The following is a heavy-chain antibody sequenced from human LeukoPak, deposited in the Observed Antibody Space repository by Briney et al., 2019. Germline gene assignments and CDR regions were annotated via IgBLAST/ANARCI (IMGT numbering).Heavy chain of an antibody. CDR2: IYYSGST. CDR1: GGSISSSSYY. J-gene: IGHJ4*02. CDR3: ARLELGILYFDY. Sequence: PSETLSLTCTVSGGSISSSSYYWGWIRQPPGKGLEWIGSIYYSGSTYYNPSLKSRVTISVDTSKNQFSLNLSSVTAADTAVYYCARLELGILYFDYWGQGTLVTVSS. D-gene: IGHD7-27*01. V-gene: IGHV4-39*01.